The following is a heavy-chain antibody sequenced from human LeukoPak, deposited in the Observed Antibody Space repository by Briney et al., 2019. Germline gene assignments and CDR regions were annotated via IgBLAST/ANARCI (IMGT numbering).Heavy chain of an antibody. CDR1: GGSISSYY. V-gene: IGHV4-59*01. D-gene: IGHD3-22*01. Sequence: SETLSLTCTVSGGSISSYYWSWIRQPPGKGLKWIGYIYYSGSTNYNPSLKSRVTISVDTSKNQFSLKLSSVTAADTAVYYCAREGGGTMYYDSSGYFDYWGQGTLVTVSS. J-gene: IGHJ4*02. CDR2: IYYSGST. CDR3: AREGGGTMYYDSSGYFDY.